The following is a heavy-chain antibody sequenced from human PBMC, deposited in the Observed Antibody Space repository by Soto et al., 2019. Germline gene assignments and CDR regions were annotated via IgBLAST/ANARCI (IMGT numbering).Heavy chain of an antibody. Sequence: SETLSLTCAVYGGSFSGYYWSWIRQPPGKGLEWIGEINHSGSTNYNPSLKSRVTISVDTSKNQFSLKLSSVTAADTAVYYCARGRRIRFLEWSSLYYYGMDVWGQGTTVTVSS. CDR1: GGSFSGYY. D-gene: IGHD3-3*01. J-gene: IGHJ6*02. CDR3: ARGRRIRFLEWSSLYYYGMDV. CDR2: INHSGST. V-gene: IGHV4-34*01.